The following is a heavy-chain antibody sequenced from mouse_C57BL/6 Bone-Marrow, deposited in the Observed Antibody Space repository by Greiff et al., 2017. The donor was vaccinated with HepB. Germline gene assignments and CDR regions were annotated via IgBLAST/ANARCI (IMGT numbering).Heavy chain of an antibody. J-gene: IGHJ3*01. CDR1: GYTFTSYW. D-gene: IGHD4-1*01. Sequence: VQLQQPGAELVKPGASVKLSCKASGYTFTSYWMHWVKQRPGQGLEWIGMIHPNSGSTNYNEKFKSKATLTVDKSSSTAYMQLSSLTSEDSAVYYCARLGDLTAWFAYWGQGTLVTVSA. CDR2: IHPNSGST. CDR3: ARLGDLTAWFAY. V-gene: IGHV1-64*01.